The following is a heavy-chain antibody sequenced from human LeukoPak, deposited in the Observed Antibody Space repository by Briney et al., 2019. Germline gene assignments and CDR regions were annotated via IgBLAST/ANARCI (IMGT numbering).Heavy chain of an antibody. CDR1: GGSISSNSYY. D-gene: IGHD3-10*01. CDR2: IYYSGST. J-gene: IGHJ4*02. Sequence: SETLSLTCAVSGGSISSNSYYWGWIRQPSGKGLEWIGSIYYSGSTYYNPSLKSRVTISVDTSKNQFSLKLSSVTAADTAVYYCARTRYYYNSRSYGAPYYFDYWGQGTLVTVSS. CDR3: ARTRYYYNSRSYGAPYYFDY. V-gene: IGHV4-39*01.